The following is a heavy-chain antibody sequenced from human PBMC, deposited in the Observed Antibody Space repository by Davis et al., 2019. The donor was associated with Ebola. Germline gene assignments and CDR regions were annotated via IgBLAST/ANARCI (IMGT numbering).Heavy chain of an antibody. CDR1: GFTFNTYA. J-gene: IGHJ4*02. V-gene: IGHV3-23*01. D-gene: IGHD5-24*01. CDR3: ARRDGYKIRDLFDN. CDR2: ISGSGVGT. Sequence: GASLNISCAASGFTFNTYAMSWVRHAPGKVLEWVSTISGSGVGTYYADSVKGRFTTSSDNSKNTLYPQMNSLGAEDAAVYFCARRDGYKIRDLFDNWGQGTLVTVSS.